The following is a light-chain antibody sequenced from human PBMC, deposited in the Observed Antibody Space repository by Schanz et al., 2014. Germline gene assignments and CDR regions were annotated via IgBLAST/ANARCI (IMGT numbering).Light chain of an antibody. CDR3: QQYYISPLT. J-gene: IGKJ4*01. CDR1: QTLLYSSDNKNY. CDR2: WAS. V-gene: IGKV4-1*01. Sequence: DIVMTQSPDSLAMSLGERATINCKSSQTLLYSSDNKNYFAWYQQKPRQPPKLLFYWASTRDSGVPDRFSASVSGTDFTLTINSLQAEDVAVYYCQQYYISPLTFGGGTKVEIK.